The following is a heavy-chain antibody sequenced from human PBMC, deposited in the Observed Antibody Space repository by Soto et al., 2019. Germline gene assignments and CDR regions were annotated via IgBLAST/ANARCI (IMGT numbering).Heavy chain of an antibody. CDR1: GFSLSSTGVG. CDR3: ARMIFGRSGAYYFDS. V-gene: IGHV2-5*02. D-gene: IGHD3-3*01. J-gene: IGHJ4*02. CDR2: IYWDDEK. Sequence: SGPTLVNPTQTLTLTCSVSGFSLSSTGVGVAWIRQPPGKALEWLALIYWDDEKSYSPSLKSRLTITKDTSKNQVVLIMTNMDPVDTGLYYFARMIFGRSGAYYFDSWGQGILVTVSS.